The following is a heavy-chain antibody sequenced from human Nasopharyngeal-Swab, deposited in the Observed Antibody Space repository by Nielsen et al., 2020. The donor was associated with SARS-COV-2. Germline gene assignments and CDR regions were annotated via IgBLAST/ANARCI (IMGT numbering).Heavy chain of an antibody. CDR3: ARVSWEGSYYYYYTDV. CDR2: INHSGST. Sequence: WIRQPPGKGLEWIGEINHSGSTNYNPSLKSRVTISVDTSKNQFSLKLSSVTAADTAVYYCARVSWEGSYYYYYTDVWGKGTTVTVSS. D-gene: IGHD1-26*01. V-gene: IGHV4-34*01. J-gene: IGHJ6*03.